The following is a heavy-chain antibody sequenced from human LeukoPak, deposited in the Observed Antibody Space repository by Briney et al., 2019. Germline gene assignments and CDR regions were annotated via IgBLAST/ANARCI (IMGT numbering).Heavy chain of an antibody. CDR1: GYTFTGYY. V-gene: IGHV1-2*06. Sequence: ASVKVSCKASGYTFTGYYMHWVRQAPGQGLEWMGRINPNSGGTNYAQKFQGRVTMTRDTSISTAYMELSRLRSDDTAVYYSARDPVGTRYYYEGAWFDPWGQGTLVTVSS. D-gene: IGHD3-22*01. J-gene: IGHJ5*02. CDR2: INPNSGGT. CDR3: ARDPVGTRYYYEGAWFDP.